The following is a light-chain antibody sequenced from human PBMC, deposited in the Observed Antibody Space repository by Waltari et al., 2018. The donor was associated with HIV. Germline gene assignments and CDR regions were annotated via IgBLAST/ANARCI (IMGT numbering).Light chain of an antibody. J-gene: IGLJ3*02. V-gene: IGLV1-44*01. CDR3: AALDDSLKGV. Sequence: QSVLTQPPSASGTPGQRVTIPCSGSSSNIGSNPVNWYQQLPGTAPKLLMYSNNQRPSGVPDRFSGSKSGTSASLVISGLQSEDEGDYYCAALDDSLKGVFGGGTKLTVL. CDR2: SNN. CDR1: SSNIGSNP.